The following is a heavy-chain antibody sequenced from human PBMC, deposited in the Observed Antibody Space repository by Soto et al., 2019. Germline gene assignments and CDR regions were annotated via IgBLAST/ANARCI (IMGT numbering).Heavy chain of an antibody. CDR1: GGTFNKFA. Sequence: VQLVQSGAEVKKTGSSVKVSCKASGGTFNKFAFSWVRQAPGQGFEWMGGIIPVFRSANYAQRFRGRITITADEYTSTXXXXXXXLRSDDTXXXXXXXXXXASDNCPLXXXXXXXWG. J-gene: IGHJ1*01. V-gene: IGHV1-69*01. CDR2: IIPVFRSA. CDR3: XXXXXASDNCPLXXXXXXX. D-gene: IGHD1-1*01.